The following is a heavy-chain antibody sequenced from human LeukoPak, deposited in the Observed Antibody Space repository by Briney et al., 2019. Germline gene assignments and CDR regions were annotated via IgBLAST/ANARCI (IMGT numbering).Heavy chain of an antibody. CDR2: ISQNGDS. V-gene: IGHV4-34*01. CDR1: GFTFSNAW. CDR3: ARALGAFDI. J-gene: IGHJ3*02. Sequence: GSLRLSCAASGFTFSNAWMSWIRQSPGKGLEWIAEISQNGDSNYNMSLKSRVTISLDKSKNQVSLKLNSVTAADTAVYYCARALGAFDIWGQGTMVTVSS.